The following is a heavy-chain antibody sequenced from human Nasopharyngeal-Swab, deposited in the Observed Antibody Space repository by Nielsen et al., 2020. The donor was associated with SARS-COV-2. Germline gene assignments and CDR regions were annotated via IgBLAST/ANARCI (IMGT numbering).Heavy chain of an antibody. CDR2: INPNSGGT. Sequence: ASVKVSCKASGYTFTGYYMHWVRQAPGQGLEGMGWINPNSGGTNYAQKCQGWVTMTRDTSISTAYMELSRLRSDDTAVYYCARSHIVVVTDAFDIWGQGTMVTVSS. CDR1: GYTFTGYY. D-gene: IGHD2-21*02. J-gene: IGHJ3*02. CDR3: ARSHIVVVTDAFDI. V-gene: IGHV1-2*04.